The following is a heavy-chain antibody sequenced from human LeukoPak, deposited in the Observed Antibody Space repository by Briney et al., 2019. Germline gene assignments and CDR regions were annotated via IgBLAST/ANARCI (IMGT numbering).Heavy chain of an antibody. CDR1: GFTFSSYW. V-gene: IGHV3-74*01. CDR2: INNDGSST. D-gene: IGHD3-10*01. CDR3: ATPRGDYYYGMDV. Sequence: QSGGSLRLSCAASGFTFSSYWMHWVRQAPGKGLVGVSGINNDGSSTKYADSVKGRFTISRDNAKNTLYLQMNSLRAEDTAVYYCATPRGDYYYGMDVWGLGTTVTVSS. J-gene: IGHJ6*02.